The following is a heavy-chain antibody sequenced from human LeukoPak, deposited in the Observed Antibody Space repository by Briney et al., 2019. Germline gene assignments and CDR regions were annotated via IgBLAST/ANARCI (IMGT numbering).Heavy chain of an antibody. CDR2: INHSGST. CDR1: GGSFSGYY. Sequence: SETLSLTCAVYGGSFSGYYWSWIRQPPGKGLEWIGEINHSGSTSYNPSLKSRVTISVDTSKNQFSLKLSSVTAADTAVYYCARGVPKPYIAAAGALGYWGQGTLVTVSS. CDR3: ARGVPKPYIAAAGALGY. V-gene: IGHV4-34*01. D-gene: IGHD6-13*01. J-gene: IGHJ4*02.